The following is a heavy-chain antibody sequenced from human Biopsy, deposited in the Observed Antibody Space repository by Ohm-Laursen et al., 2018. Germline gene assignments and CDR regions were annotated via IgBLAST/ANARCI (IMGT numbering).Heavy chain of an antibody. D-gene: IGHD3-22*01. V-gene: IGHV3-48*01. Sequence: GSLRLSCAASGFTFSSHAMTWVRQAPGKGLEWVADISSTSKTISYADSVKGRFTISRDTSRNTLYMQMNSLRVEDTALYYCARDAEEFDSSGPRFDYWGQGTLVTVSS. CDR2: ISSTSKTI. CDR1: GFTFSSHA. J-gene: IGHJ4*02. CDR3: ARDAEEFDSSGPRFDY.